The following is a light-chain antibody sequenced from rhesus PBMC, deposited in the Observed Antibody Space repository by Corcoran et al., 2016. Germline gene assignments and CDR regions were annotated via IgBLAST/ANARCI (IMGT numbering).Light chain of an antibody. V-gene: IGKV3-31*02. J-gene: IGKJ1*01. CDR3: QETSNLWT. Sequence: EIVMTQSPATLSMSPGARATLSCRASQNVGTYVAWYHQRPGQSPRLLFYGASIRATGLPDRFRGSGSGTVLSLTISSREPEAFAVYYCQETSNLWTFGQGTEVELK. CDR2: GAS. CDR1: QNVGTY.